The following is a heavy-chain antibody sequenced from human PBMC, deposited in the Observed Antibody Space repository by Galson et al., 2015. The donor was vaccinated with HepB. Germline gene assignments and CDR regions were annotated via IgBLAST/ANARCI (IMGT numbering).Heavy chain of an antibody. CDR1: GDSTSSNSYY. D-gene: IGHD3-22*01. CDR3: ARMRYYDNSGRYSFDY. Sequence: TLSLTCAVSGDSTSSNSYYWSWIRQPPGKDLEWIGYIYYTGATHYNPSLKSRVTISMDTSKNQFSLELTSATAADTSVYYCARMRYYDNSGRYSFDYWGQGTLVTVSS. CDR2: IYYTGAT. V-gene: IGHV4-30-4*01. J-gene: IGHJ4*02.